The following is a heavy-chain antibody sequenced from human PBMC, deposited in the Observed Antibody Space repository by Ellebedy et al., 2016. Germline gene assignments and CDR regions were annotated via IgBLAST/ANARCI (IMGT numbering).Heavy chain of an antibody. V-gene: IGHV1-69*13. D-gene: IGHD5-18*01. CDR2: IIPVFGAA. CDR3: GRGTAMDFDQIAY. Sequence: SVKVSXKTSRGTFSTCALSWVRQAPGQGLEWMGGIIPVFGAANYAQRFQGRVTITADESTSTAYMELSRLRSEDTAVYYCGRGTAMDFDQIAYWGRGTLVTVSS. CDR1: RGTFSTCA. J-gene: IGHJ4*01.